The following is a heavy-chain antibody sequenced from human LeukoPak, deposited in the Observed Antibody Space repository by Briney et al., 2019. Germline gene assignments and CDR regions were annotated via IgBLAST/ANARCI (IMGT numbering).Heavy chain of an antibody. J-gene: IGHJ4*02. D-gene: IGHD3-22*01. CDR3: ARAWDYYDSRGFYLRYFDY. CDR2: IYYSGST. Sequence: PSETLSLTCTVSGGSFSTYYWSWIRQPPGKGLEWIGYIYYSGSTNYNPSLKSRVTISVDMSKSQFSLKLSSVTAADTAVYYCARAWDYYDSRGFYLRYFDYWGQGTLVTVSS. CDR1: GGSFSTYY. V-gene: IGHV4-59*01.